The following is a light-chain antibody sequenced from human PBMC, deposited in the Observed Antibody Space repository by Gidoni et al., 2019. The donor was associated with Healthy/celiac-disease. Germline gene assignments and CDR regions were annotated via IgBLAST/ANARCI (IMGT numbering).Light chain of an antibody. V-gene: IGKV1-9*01. CDR3: QQLNSYPS. CDR2: AAS. CDR1: QGISSY. Sequence: LTQSPSSLSASVGDRVTITGRASQGISSYLAWYQQKPGKAPKLLIYAASTLQSGVPSRFSGSGSGTDFTLTISSLQPEDFATYYCQQLNSYPSFGPGTKVDIK. J-gene: IGKJ3*01.